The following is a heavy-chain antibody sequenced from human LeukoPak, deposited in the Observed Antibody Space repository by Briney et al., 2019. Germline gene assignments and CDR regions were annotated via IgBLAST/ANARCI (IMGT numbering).Heavy chain of an antibody. J-gene: IGHJ4*02. V-gene: IGHV4-59*01. CDR3: ARLDYYGSGGYFDY. CDR2: IYYSGST. D-gene: IGHD3-10*01. CDR1: GGSISSYY. Sequence: SETLSLTCTVSGGSISSYYWSWIRQPPGKGLEWIGYIYYSGSTNYNPSLKSRVTISVDTSKNQFSLKLSSVTAADTAVYYCARLDYYGSGGYFDYWGQGTLVTVSS.